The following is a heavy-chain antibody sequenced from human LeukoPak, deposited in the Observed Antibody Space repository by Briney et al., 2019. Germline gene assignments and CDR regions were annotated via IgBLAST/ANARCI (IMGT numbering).Heavy chain of an antibody. CDR3: AREMDGMGYYGSGSYYRSKKPRVMDV. Sequence: PSETLSLTCTVSGGSISSGSYYWSWIRQPAGKGLEWIGRIYTSGSTNYNPSLKSRVTISVDTSKNQFSLKLSSVTAADTAVYYCAREMDGMGYYGSGSYYRSKKPRVMDVWGKGTTVTVSS. V-gene: IGHV4-61*02. D-gene: IGHD3-10*01. J-gene: IGHJ6*03. CDR2: IYTSGST. CDR1: GGSISSGSYY.